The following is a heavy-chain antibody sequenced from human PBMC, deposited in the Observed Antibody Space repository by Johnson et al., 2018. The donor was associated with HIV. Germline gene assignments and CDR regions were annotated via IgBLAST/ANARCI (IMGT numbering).Heavy chain of an antibody. V-gene: IGHV3-20*04. CDR3: ARADRDSGTYHDAFDI. D-gene: IGHD1-26*01. Sequence: VQLVESGGGVVRPGGSLRLSCAASGFTFGDYGMSWVRQVPGKGLEWVSGINWNGSSTGYADSVKGRFTISRDNAKNSLYLQMNSLTVEDTALYYCARADRDSGTYHDAFDIWGQGTMVTVSS. J-gene: IGHJ3*02. CDR2: INWNGSST. CDR1: GFTFGDYG.